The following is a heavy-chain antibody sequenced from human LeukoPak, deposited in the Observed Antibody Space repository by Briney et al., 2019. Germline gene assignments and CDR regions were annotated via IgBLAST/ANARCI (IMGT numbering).Heavy chain of an antibody. CDR2: IYHSGST. CDR1: GGSISSGGYS. Sequence: SETLSLTCAVSGGSISSGGYSWSWIRQPPGKGLEWIGYIYHSGSTYYNPSLKSRVTISVDTSKKQVSLNLSSVTAADTAVYYCARVAARYVGMDVWGQGTTVTVSS. D-gene: IGHD6-6*01. CDR3: ARVAARYVGMDV. J-gene: IGHJ6*02. V-gene: IGHV4-30-2*02.